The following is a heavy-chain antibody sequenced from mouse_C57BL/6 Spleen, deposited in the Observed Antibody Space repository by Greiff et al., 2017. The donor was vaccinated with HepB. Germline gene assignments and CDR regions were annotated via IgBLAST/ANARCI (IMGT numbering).Heavy chain of an antibody. CDR3: TEAPYDYDFDY. CDR1: GFTFSNYW. CDR2: IRLKSDNYAT. Sequence: EVKLMESGGGLVQPGGSMKLSCVASGFTFSNYWMNWVRQSPEKGLEWVAQIRLKSDNYATHYAASVKGRFTISRDDSKSSVYLQMNNLRAEDTGIYYCTEAPYDYDFDYWGQGTTLTVSS. V-gene: IGHV6-3*01. J-gene: IGHJ2*01. D-gene: IGHD2-4*01.